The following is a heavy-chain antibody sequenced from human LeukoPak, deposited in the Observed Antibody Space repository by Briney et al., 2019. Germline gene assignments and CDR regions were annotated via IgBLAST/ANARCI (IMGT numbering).Heavy chain of an antibody. CDR1: GFTFSSYG. D-gene: IGHD5-18*01. CDR2: IRYDGSNK. J-gene: IGHJ4*02. CDR3: AKGSGYTYGLYYFEY. Sequence: GGSLRLSCAASGFTFSSYGMHWVRQAPGKGLEWVAFIRYDGSNKYYADSVKGRFTISGDNSKNTLYLQMNSLRAEDTAVYYCAKGSGYTYGLYYFEYWGQGTLITVSS. V-gene: IGHV3-30*02.